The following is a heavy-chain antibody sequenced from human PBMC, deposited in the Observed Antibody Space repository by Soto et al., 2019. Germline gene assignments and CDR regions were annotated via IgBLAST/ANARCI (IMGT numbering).Heavy chain of an antibody. J-gene: IGHJ3*01. Sequence: QVQLMQSGAEVKQPGASVKVSCKASGYTFTNYYMHWVRQVPGQGLEWMGIINPSGGGPAHAQNFRVSLTTNSDTSKTTIYMELNSLRSEDTAVYFCARSDMGGYASLDVWGQGTMVTVSS. CDR1: GYTFTNYY. D-gene: IGHD3-16*01. V-gene: IGHV1-46*03. CDR3: ARSDMGGYASLDV. CDR2: INPSGGGP.